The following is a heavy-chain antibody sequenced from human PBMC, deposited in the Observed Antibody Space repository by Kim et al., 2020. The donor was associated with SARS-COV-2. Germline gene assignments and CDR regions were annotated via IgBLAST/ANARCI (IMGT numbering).Heavy chain of an antibody. J-gene: IGHJ6*02. CDR2: IIPIFGTA. Sequence: SVKVSCKASGGTFSSYAISWVRQAPGQGLEWMGGIIPIFGTANYAQKFQGRVTITADESTSTAYMELSSLRSEDTAVYYCARARTVTASEGHYYYGMDVWGPGTTVTVSS. CDR1: GGTFSSYA. V-gene: IGHV1-69*13. D-gene: IGHD4-4*01. CDR3: ARARTVTASEGHYYYGMDV.